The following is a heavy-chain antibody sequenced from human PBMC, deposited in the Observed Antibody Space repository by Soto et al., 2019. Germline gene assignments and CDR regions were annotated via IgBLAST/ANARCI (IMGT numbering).Heavy chain of an antibody. CDR1: VRSFSSYY. J-gene: IGHJ4*02. CDR2: INHSGST. CDR3: ARGQETGGIDY. Sequence: PSETLSLTSAVYVRSFSSYYWRWIRPPPGKGLEWIGEINHSGSTNYNPSLKSRVTISVDTSKNQFSLKLSSVTAADTAVYYCARGQETGGIDYWGQGTLVTVSS. V-gene: IGHV4-34*01.